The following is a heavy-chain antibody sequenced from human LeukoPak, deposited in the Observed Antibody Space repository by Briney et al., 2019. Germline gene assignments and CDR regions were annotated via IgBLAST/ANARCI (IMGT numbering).Heavy chain of an antibody. J-gene: IGHJ6*02. Sequence: SQTLSLICAISGDSVSSISVAWNWIRQSPLRGLEWLGRTYYRSKWYYEYAVSVKSRINISPDTSKNQFSLQLTSVTPEDTAVYYCSLARSEYHYGMDVWGQGTTVTVSS. CDR2: TYYRSKWYY. CDR3: SLARSEYHYGMDV. V-gene: IGHV6-1*01. CDR1: GDSVSSISVA.